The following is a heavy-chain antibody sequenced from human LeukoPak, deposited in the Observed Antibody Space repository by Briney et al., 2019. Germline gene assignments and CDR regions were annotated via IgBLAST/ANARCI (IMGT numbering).Heavy chain of an antibody. V-gene: IGHV3-48*03. D-gene: IGHD4-11*01. J-gene: IGHJ3*02. CDR2: ISSSGSTI. Sequence: GGSLRLSCAASGFAFSSYEMNWVRQAPGKGLEWVSCISSSGSTIYYADSVKGRFTISRDNAKNSLYLQMNSLRAEDTAVYYCARSADYLHDAFDIWGQGTMVTVSS. CDR1: GFAFSSYE. CDR3: ARSADYLHDAFDI.